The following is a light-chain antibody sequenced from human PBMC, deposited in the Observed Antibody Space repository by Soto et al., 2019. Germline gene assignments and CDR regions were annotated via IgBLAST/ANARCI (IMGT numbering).Light chain of an antibody. CDR3: QQYSSYSYT. CDR2: KES. V-gene: IGKV1-5*03. J-gene: IGKJ2*01. CDR1: QSISAW. Sequence: DIQMTQSPPTLSASVGDRVTITCRASQSISAWVAWYQQKPGKAPKLLIYKESTLQTGVPSRFSGSGSGTEFTLTISSLQPDDFATYYCQQYSSYSYTFGQGTKLEIK.